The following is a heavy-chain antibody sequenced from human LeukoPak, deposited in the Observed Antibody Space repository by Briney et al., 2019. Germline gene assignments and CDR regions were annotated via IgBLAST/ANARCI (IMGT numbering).Heavy chain of an antibody. CDR2: VYYNGDT. CDR1: SGSISSSSHY. J-gene: IGHJ4*02. CDR3: ARHKAYSDYVSD. V-gene: IGHV4-39*01. D-gene: IGHD4-11*01. Sequence: SETLSLTCTVSSGSISSSSHYWGWIRQPPGKGLEWIGSVYYNGDTYYNPSLKSRAITSVDTSRNQFPLRLSSVTAADMAIYYCARHKAYSDYVSDWGQGTLVTVSS.